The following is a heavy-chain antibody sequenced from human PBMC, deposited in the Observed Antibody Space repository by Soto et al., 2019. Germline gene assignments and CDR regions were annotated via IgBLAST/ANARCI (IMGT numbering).Heavy chain of an antibody. CDR1: GYNFAVYC. CDR3: ARGWKVAGDAFDI. CDR2: IYPGDSDT. Sequence: PGESLKISCNGSGYNFAVYCIGLVRQMPGKGREWMGMIYPGDSDTRYSPPFQGQVTISVDKSISTAYLQWSSLKASDTAMYYCARGWKVAGDAFDIWGQGTMVTVSS. D-gene: IGHD1-1*01. J-gene: IGHJ3*02. V-gene: IGHV5-51*01.